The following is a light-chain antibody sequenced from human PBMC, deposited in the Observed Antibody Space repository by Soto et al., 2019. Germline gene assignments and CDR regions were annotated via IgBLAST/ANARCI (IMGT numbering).Light chain of an antibody. Sequence: QSVLTQPASVSGSPGQSITISCTGTSADVGTYNFVAWYQQRPGKAPKLIIYDVSSRPSGVSNRFSGSKSGNTASLTISGLQADDEADCYCGSYRGSTTVYVFGSGTKVTVL. J-gene: IGLJ1*01. V-gene: IGLV2-14*03. CDR1: SADVGTYNF. CDR2: DVS. CDR3: GSYRGSTTVYV.